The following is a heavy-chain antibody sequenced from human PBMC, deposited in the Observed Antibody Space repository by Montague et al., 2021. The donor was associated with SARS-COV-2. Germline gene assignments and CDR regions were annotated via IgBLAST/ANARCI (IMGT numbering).Heavy chain of an antibody. CDR1: GGSVSSSRYY. D-gene: IGHD2-15*01. J-gene: IGHJ4*02. Sequence: SETLSLTCTISGGSVSSSRYYWTWPRQIPGKGLEWIGYIYYTGSTNYNPSLKSRVTMAVDTSRNQLSLKVNSATAEDTAVYYCARGSHQYCGCGSCYSTFDYWGQGTLVTVSS. CDR2: IYYTGST. CDR3: ARGSHQYCGCGSCYSTFDY. V-gene: IGHV4-61*01.